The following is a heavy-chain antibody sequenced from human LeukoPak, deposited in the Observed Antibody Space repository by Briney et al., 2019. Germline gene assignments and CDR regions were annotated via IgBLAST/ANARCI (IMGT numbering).Heavy chain of an antibody. CDR1: GAPISRFY. D-gene: IGHD6-19*01. Sequence: SPETLSLTCTTSGAPISRFYWSWVRQPPGKGLEWIGNIYNGVPTFFNPSLKSRVTLSVDTSKTQFSLQLASVTAADTAVYYCVQTTGWPGFDYWGQGILVTVSS. J-gene: IGHJ4*02. CDR3: VQTTGWPGFDY. CDR2: IYNGVPT. V-gene: IGHV4-4*09.